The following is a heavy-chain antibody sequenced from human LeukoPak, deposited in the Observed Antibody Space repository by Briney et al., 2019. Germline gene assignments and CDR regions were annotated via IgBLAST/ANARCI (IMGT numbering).Heavy chain of an antibody. J-gene: IGHJ4*02. Sequence: GASVKVSCKASGYTFTSYDINWVRQATGQGLEWMGWMNPNSGNTGYAQKFQGRVTMTRNTSTSTAYMELSSLRSEDTAVYYCARGKHRPGIAAAGIGYWGQGTLVTVSS. CDR3: ARGKHRPGIAAAGIGY. CDR2: MNPNSGNT. D-gene: IGHD6-13*01. V-gene: IGHV1-8*01. CDR1: GYTFTSYD.